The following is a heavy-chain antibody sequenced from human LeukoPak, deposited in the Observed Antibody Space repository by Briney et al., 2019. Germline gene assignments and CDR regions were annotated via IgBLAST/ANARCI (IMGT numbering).Heavy chain of an antibody. CDR2: ISSSSSYI. CDR1: GFTFSSYS. V-gene: IGHV3-21*01. D-gene: IGHD4-17*01. CDR3: ARDSDYGDYVYFDY. Sequence: GGSLRLSCAASGFTFSSYSMNWVRQAPGKGLEWVSSISSSSSYIYYADSVKGRFTISRDNAKNSLYLQMNSLRAEDTAVYYCARDSDYGDYVYFDYWGQGTLVTVSS. J-gene: IGHJ4*02.